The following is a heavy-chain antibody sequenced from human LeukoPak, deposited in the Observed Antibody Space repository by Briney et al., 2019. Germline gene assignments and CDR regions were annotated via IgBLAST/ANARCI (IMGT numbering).Heavy chain of an antibody. V-gene: IGHV3-30*18. CDR2: ISFDGSYK. J-gene: IGHJ4*02. CDR1: GFTFSSYG. CDR3: AKASFRITTEYYTDY. D-gene: IGHD3-22*01. Sequence: GRSLRLSCAASGFTFSSYGMHWVRQAPGQGLEWVAVISFDGSYKHYADSVQGRFTISRDNSKNTLYLQMNSLRVEDTAVYNCAKASFRITTEYYTDYWGQGTLVTVSS.